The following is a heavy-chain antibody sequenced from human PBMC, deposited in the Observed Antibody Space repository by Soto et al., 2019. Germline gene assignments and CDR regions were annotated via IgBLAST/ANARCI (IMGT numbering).Heavy chain of an antibody. CDR3: AREQPVVVTAISYYYGMDV. V-gene: IGHV3-11*01. D-gene: IGHD2-21*02. J-gene: IGHJ6*02. Sequence: PGGSLRLSCAASGFTFSDYYMSWIRQAPGKGLEWVSYISSSGSTIYYADSVKGRFTISRDNAKNSLYLQMNSLRAEDTAVYYCAREQPVVVTAISYYYGMDVWGHGTTVTVSS. CDR1: GFTFSDYY. CDR2: ISSSGSTI.